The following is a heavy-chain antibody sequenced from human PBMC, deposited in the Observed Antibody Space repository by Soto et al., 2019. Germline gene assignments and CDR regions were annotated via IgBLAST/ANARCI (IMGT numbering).Heavy chain of an antibody. CDR3: ARDTTGILDY. CDR2: IKKDGSGS. Sequence: PGGSLRLSCAASGFNFDNYYMAWVRQAPGKGLEWVANIKKDGSGSNYVDSLKGRFTISRDNAKNSLYLQMNNLRAEDPGVYFCARDTTGILDYWGQGTLVTVSS. CDR1: GFNFDNYY. V-gene: IGHV3-7*01. J-gene: IGHJ4*02. D-gene: IGHD1-1*01.